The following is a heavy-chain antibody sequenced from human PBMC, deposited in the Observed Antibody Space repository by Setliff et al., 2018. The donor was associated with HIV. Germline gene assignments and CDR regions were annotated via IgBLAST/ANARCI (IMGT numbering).Heavy chain of an antibody. CDR2: IYTSGST. CDR1: GGSISSGSYY. D-gene: IGHD3-10*01. J-gene: IGHJ6*03. CDR3: ARDRRITVVRGVMNYYYMDV. V-gene: IGHV4-61*02. Sequence: ASETLSLTCTVSGGSISSGSYYWSWIRQPAGKGLEWIGRIYTSGSTNYNPSLKSRVTISVDTSKNQFSLKLSSVTAADTAVYYCARDRRITVVRGVMNYYYMDVWGKGTTVTVSS.